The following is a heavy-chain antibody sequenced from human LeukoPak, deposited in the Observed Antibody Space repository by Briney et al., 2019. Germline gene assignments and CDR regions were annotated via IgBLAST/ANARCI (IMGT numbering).Heavy chain of an antibody. CDR3: ARTVATSYHFDH. V-gene: IGHV4-61*05. D-gene: IGHD5-12*01. CDR2: IYHSGST. J-gene: IGHJ4*02. CDR1: GGSIRSSYYY. Sequence: SETLSLTCTVSGGSIRSSYYYWGWIRQPPWKGLEWIGYIYHSGSTIYNPSLKSRVTMSVDTSENQFSLKVFSVTAADTAVYFCARTVATSYHFDHWGQGTPVTVSS.